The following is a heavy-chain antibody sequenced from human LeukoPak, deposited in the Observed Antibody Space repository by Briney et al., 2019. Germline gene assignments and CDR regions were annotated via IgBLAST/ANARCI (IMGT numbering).Heavy chain of an antibody. CDR2: LSGSGGSA. J-gene: IGHJ4*02. CDR1: EFAFSSYA. V-gene: IGHV3-23*01. Sequence: PGGSLRLSCAASEFAFSSYAMSWVRQAPGKGLEWVSGLSGSGGSAYYADSVKGRFTISRDNSKNTLYLQMNSLRAEDTAVYYCAKGTVFGVVRSGGLDYWGQGTLVTVSS. D-gene: IGHD3-3*01. CDR3: AKGTVFGVVRSGGLDY.